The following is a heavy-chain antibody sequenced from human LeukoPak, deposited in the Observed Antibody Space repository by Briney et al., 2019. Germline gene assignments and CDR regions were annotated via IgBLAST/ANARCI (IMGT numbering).Heavy chain of an antibody. CDR3: ARGTWSYGSGSSYFDC. CDR1: GGSISSYY. D-gene: IGHD3-10*01. CDR2: IYYSGST. V-gene: IGHV4-59*01. Sequence: SETLSLTCTVSGGSISSYYWSWIRQPPGKGLEWIGYIYYSGSTNYNPSLKSRVTISVDTSKNQFSLKLSSVTAADTAVYYCARGTWSYGSGSSYFDCWGQGTLVTVSS. J-gene: IGHJ4*02.